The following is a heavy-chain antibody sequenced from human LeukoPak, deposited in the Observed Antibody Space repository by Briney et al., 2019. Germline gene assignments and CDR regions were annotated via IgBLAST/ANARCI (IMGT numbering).Heavy chain of an antibody. J-gene: IGHJ3*02. D-gene: IGHD6-19*01. CDR2: IKQDVNFT. CDR3: ARDADFSSGGGWYDAFDI. Sequence: GGSLRLSWAASGFTFRNYWMIWVRQAPGKGLEWVANIKQDVNFTNYLDTVKGRFTISRDNAKISPYLQMSSLRGEDTAIYYCARDADFSSGGGWYDAFDIWGQGTMVTVSS. CDR1: GFTFRNYW. V-gene: IGHV3-7*01.